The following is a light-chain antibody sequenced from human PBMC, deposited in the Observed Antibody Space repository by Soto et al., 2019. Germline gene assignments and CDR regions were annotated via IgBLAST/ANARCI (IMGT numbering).Light chain of an antibody. CDR3: SSYTSSSTQV. Sequence: QSALTQPASVSGSPGQSITISCTGTSSDVGGYNYVSWYQQHPGKAPKLMIYDVSNRPSGVSNRFSGSESGNTASLTISGRQAEDEADYYCSSYTSSSTQVFGTGTKLTVL. CDR1: SSDVGGYNY. CDR2: DVS. J-gene: IGLJ1*01. V-gene: IGLV2-14*01.